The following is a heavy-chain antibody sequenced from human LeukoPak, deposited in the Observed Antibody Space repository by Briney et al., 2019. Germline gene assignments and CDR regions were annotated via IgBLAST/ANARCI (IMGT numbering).Heavy chain of an antibody. CDR3: TRAYYYGSSGYTPEAFDI. J-gene: IGHJ3*02. CDR2: IIASGAST. D-gene: IGHD3-22*01. V-gene: IGHV3-23*01. CDR1: GITFTSYA. Sequence: GGSLRLSCAASGITFTSYAMSWVRQAPGKGLEWVSSIIASGASTYYANSVKGRFTISRDNSKNTLYLQMNSLRAEDTALYYCTRAYYYGSSGYTPEAFDIWGQGTMVAVSS.